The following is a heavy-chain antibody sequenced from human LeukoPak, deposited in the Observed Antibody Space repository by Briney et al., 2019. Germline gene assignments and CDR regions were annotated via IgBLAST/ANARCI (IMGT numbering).Heavy chain of an antibody. Sequence: ASVKVSCKASGYTFTDYYMHWVRQAPGRGLEWMGWINPNSGVTKFAQKFQGRVTMTRDTSTTTAFMELSRLRSDDTAVYYCASGEYTATSDAFDIWGQGTMVTVSS. V-gene: IGHV1-2*02. CDR3: ASGEYTATSDAFDI. CDR1: GYTFTDYY. J-gene: IGHJ3*02. D-gene: IGHD5-18*01. CDR2: INPNSGVT.